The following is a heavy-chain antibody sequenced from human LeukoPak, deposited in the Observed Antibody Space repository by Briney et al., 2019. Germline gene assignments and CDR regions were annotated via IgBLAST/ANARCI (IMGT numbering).Heavy chain of an antibody. CDR3: ARDLGTSGWHTFDY. Sequence: SQTLSLTCAISGDSVASINGAWNWIRQSPSRGLEWLGRTYYRSKWYNDYAVSMRGRITITPDTSKNKFSLQLNSVTPEDTAVYYCARDLGTSGWHTFDYWGQGTLVSVSS. D-gene: IGHD6-19*01. CDR1: GDSVASINGA. V-gene: IGHV6-1*01. J-gene: IGHJ4*02. CDR2: TYYRSKWYN.